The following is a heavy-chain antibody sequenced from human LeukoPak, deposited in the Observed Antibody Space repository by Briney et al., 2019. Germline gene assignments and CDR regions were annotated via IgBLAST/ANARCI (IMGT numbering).Heavy chain of an antibody. CDR3: ARASQYYYDTMGY. V-gene: IGHV1-2*02. D-gene: IGHD3-22*01. Sequence: GASVKVSCKASGYTFTGYYMHWVRQAPGQGLEWMGWINPNSGGTNYAQKFQGRVTMTRDTSISTAYMELSRLRSDDTAVYYCARASQYYYDTMGYWGQGTLVTVSS. CDR1: GYTFTGYY. J-gene: IGHJ4*02. CDR2: INPNSGGT.